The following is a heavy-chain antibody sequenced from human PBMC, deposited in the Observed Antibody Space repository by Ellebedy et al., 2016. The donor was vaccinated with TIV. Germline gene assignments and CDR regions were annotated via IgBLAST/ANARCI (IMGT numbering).Heavy chain of an antibody. CDR2: ISGSGGST. CDR1: GFTFSSYA. V-gene: IGHV3-23*01. CDR3: AKDRGIAVVPPDY. J-gene: IGHJ4*02. Sequence: GESLKISXAASGFTFSSYAMSWVRQAPGKGLEWVSAISGSGGSTYYADSVKGRFTISRDNSKNTLYLQMNSLRAEDTAVYYCAKDRGIAVVPPDYWGQGTLVTVSS. D-gene: IGHD6-19*01.